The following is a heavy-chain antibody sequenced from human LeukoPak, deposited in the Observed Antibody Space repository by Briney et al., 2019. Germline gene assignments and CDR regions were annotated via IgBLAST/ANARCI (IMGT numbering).Heavy chain of an antibody. CDR2: TYYSGST. J-gene: IGHJ5*02. V-gene: IGHV4-59*01. CDR3: ARVLGSGYDA. Sequence: SETLSLTCTVSGGSISSYYWSWIRQPPGKGLEWIGYTYYSGSTNYNPSLKSRVTISVDTSKNQFSLKLSSVTAADTAVYCCARVLGSGYDAWGQGTLVTVSS. CDR1: GGSISSYY. D-gene: IGHD5-12*01.